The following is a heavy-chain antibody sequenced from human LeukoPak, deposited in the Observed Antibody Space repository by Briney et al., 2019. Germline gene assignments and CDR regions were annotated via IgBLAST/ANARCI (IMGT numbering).Heavy chain of an antibody. CDR2: IHNSGST. CDR1: GGSVSSDSYY. V-gene: IGHV4-61*01. CDR3: ARTNYGDYNWFDP. Sequence: TSETLSLTCKVSGGSVSSDSYYWSWIRQPPGQGLEWIGYIHNSGSTKYNASLKSRLTIPVDTSKNQFSLEVTSVTAADTAVYYCARTNYGDYNWFDPWGQGTLVTVSS. D-gene: IGHD4-17*01. J-gene: IGHJ5*02.